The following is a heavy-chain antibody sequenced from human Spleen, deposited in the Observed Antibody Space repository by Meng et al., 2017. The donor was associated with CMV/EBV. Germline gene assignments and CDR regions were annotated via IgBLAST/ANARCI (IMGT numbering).Heavy chain of an antibody. CDR1: GFTFSKYA. Sequence: SLKIPCTASGFTFSKYAMNWVRQAPGKGLEWVSIISWNGGTIGYADSVRGRFTISRDSTKNSLYLQMNSLRPEDTALYYCAKNLLDKDAAASVKDYFDSWGQGTLVTVSS. V-gene: IGHV3-9*01. J-gene: IGHJ4*02. D-gene: IGHD6-13*01. CDR3: AKNLLDKDAAASVKDYFDS. CDR2: ISWNGGTI.